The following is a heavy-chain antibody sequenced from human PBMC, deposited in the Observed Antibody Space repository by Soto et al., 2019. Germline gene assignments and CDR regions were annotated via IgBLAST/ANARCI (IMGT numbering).Heavy chain of an antibody. Sequence: EVQLVESGGKSVQPGGSLTLSCAASGFTFKNHWMHWVRQAPGKGLMWVSRINSDGSSTSYADSVKGRFTISRDNAKNTLYLQMNGLSAEDTAVYYCARVGWSIDYWGQGTLVTVSS. V-gene: IGHV3-74*01. J-gene: IGHJ4*02. CDR3: ARVGWSIDY. CDR1: GFTFKNHW. CDR2: INSDGSST. D-gene: IGHD3-3*01.